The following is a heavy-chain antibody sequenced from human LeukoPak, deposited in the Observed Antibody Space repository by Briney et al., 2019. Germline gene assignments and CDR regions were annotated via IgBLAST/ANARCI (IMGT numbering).Heavy chain of an antibody. J-gene: IGHJ4*02. CDR1: GFTFSSYW. CDR2: ISSSSSYI. CDR3: ARGPLRDCSGGSCYPYSDY. Sequence: GGSLRLSCAASGFTFSSYWMHWVRQAPGKGLEWVSFISSSSSYIYYADSVKGRFTISRDNAKNSLYLQMNSLRAEDTAVYYCARGPLRDCSGGSCYPYSDYWGQGTLVTVSS. V-gene: IGHV3-21*04. D-gene: IGHD2-15*01.